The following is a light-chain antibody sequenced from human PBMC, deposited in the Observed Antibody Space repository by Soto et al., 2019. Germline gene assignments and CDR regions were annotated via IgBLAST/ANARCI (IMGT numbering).Light chain of an antibody. CDR1: QSVNSNY. V-gene: IGKV3-20*01. Sequence: EIVLTQSPGTLSLSSGDRATLSCRASQSVNSNYLTWYQQKPGLTPRLLIYGASSRATGIPDRFSGSGSGTDFTLTISRLEPEDFAVYYCQQYDSSRLTFGGGTKV. J-gene: IGKJ4*01. CDR3: QQYDSSRLT. CDR2: GAS.